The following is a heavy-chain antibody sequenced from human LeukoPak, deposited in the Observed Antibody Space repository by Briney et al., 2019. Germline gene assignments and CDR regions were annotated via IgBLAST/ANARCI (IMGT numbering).Heavy chain of an antibody. V-gene: IGHV3-48*03. Sequence: GGSLRLSCAASGITLRSYEMNWVRQAPGQGLEWVSYISSSGSIIYYADSVKGRFTISRDNAKNSLYLQMNSLRAEDTAVYYCERGRPDSSGWTRLFEYWGQGTLVTVSP. CDR2: ISSSGSII. CDR3: ERGRPDSSGWTRLFEY. D-gene: IGHD6-19*01. J-gene: IGHJ4*02. CDR1: GITLRSYE.